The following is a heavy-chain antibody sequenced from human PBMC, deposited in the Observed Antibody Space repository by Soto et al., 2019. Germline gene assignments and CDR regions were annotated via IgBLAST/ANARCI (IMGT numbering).Heavy chain of an antibody. CDR3: ARATLWVTRSYTYYYYGMDV. CDR2: IYHSGST. V-gene: IGHV4-4*02. Sequence: SETLSLTCAVSGGSISSSNWWSWVRQPPGKGLEWIGEIYHSGSTNYNPSLKSRVTISVDKSKNQFSLKLSSVTAADTAVYYCARATLWVTRSYTYYYYGMDVWGQGTTVTVSS. CDR1: GGSISSSNW. J-gene: IGHJ6*02. D-gene: IGHD3-10*01.